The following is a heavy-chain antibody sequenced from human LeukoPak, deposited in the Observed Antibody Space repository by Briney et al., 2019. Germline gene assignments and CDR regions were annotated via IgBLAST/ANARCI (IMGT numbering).Heavy chain of an antibody. J-gene: IGHJ4*02. CDR2: ISDNGGDT. CDR1: GFTFNNYA. CDR3: ASGDYSSGWYLDY. V-gene: IGHV3-23*01. Sequence: GGSLRLSCAASGFTFNNYAMRWVRQAPGKGLEWVSAISDNGGDTKYADSVKGRFTISRDNSKNTLYLQMNSLRAEDAAVYYCASGDYSSGWYLDYWGQGTLVTVSS. D-gene: IGHD6-19*01.